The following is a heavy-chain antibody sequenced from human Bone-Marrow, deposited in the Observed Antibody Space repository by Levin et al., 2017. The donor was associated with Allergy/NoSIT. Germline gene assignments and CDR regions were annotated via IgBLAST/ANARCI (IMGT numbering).Heavy chain of an antibody. CDR1: GFTFDDYA. J-gene: IGHJ5*02. D-gene: IGHD4-11*01. Sequence: HAGGSLRLSCAASGFTFDDYAMHWVRQAPGKGLEWVSGISSNSDSIDYADSVKGRFTISRDNAKNSLYLQMNSLRVEDTALYYCVKDRHNNYVGWFDPWGQGTLVTVSS. CDR2: ISSNSDSI. V-gene: IGHV3-9*01. CDR3: VKDRHNNYVGWFDP.